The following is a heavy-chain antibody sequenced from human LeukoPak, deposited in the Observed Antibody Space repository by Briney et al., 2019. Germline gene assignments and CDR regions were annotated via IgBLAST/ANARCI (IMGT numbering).Heavy chain of an antibody. J-gene: IGHJ4*02. CDR3: ASGRHDFLH. D-gene: IGHD3/OR15-3a*01. Sequence: PGVSLRLSCAASGFVFSTYWMTWVRQAPGKGLEWVANINLDGTEEHYVDSSLKGRFTISRDNAKNSLYLQMTSLRVEDTAVYYCASGRHDFLHWGQGTLVTASS. CDR2: INLDGTEE. V-gene: IGHV3-7*01. CDR1: GFVFSTYW.